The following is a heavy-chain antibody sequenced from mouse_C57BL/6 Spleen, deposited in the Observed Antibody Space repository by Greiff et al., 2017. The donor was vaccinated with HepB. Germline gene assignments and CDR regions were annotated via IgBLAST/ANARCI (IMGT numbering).Heavy chain of an antibody. CDR2: IHPGDGDT. CDR3: ARATTAYFDY. Sequence: VQLKQSGPELVKPGASVKISYKASGYAFSSSWMNWVKQRPGKGLEWIGRIHPGDGDTNYNGKFKGKATLTADKSSSTAYMQLSSLTSEDSAVYFCARATTAYFDYWGQGTTLTVSS. J-gene: IGHJ2*01. V-gene: IGHV1-82*01. CDR1: GYAFSSSW. D-gene: IGHD1-2*01.